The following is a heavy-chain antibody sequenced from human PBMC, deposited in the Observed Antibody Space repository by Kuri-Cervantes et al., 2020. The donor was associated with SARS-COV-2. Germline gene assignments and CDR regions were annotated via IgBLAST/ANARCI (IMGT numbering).Heavy chain of an antibody. V-gene: IGHV4-38-2*01. CDR1: GPSIIDGYY. Sequence: SQTLSLTCAISGPSIIDGYYWAWIRQPPGRGLEWIVSLCRSGAAYYNPSLKSRVNVSLDTSRTQFSLNLISVTAADTAVYYCARLGGYRSGYNWFDPWGQGTLVTVSS. D-gene: IGHD5-18*01. CDR3: ARLGGYRSGYNWFDP. CDR2: LCRSGAA. J-gene: IGHJ5*02.